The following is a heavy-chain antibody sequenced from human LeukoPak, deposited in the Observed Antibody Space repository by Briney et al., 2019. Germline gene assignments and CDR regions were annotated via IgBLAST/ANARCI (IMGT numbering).Heavy chain of an antibody. CDR3: ARVFSGGPWTVILAPAYDY. CDR1: GYSFTTYD. Sequence: ASVKVSCKASGYSFTTYDINWIRQAPGQGLEWMGWMNPKTGNTGYAQRFQGRVTMTRNISINTASMDLSSLTSEDTAVYFCARVFSGGPWTVILAPAYDYWGQGTLVSVSS. D-gene: IGHD1-26*01. V-gene: IGHV1-8*01. CDR2: MNPKTGNT. J-gene: IGHJ4*02.